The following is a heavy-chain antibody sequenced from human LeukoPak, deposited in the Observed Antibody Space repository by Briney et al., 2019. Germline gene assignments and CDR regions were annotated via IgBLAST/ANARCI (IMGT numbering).Heavy chain of an antibody. D-gene: IGHD6-13*01. V-gene: IGHV3-30-3*01. CDR3: ARDRGSSWFDAFDI. CDR2: ISYDGSNK. Sequence: GGSLRLSCAASGFTFSGYAMHWVRQAPGKGLEWVAVISYDGSNKYYADSVKGRFTISRDNSKNTLYLQMNSLRAEDTAVYYCARDRGSSWFDAFDIWGQGTMVTVSS. CDR1: GFTFSGYA. J-gene: IGHJ3*02.